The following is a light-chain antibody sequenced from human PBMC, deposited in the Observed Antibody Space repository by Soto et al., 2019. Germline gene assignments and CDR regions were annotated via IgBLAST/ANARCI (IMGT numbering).Light chain of an antibody. Sequence: VVLTQSPATLSLSPGDRGTLSCGASQSVSSSYVAWYQHKPGLAPRLLIYGASSRATGIPDRFSGSGSGTDFTLTIRRLEPEDFAVYYCQQYGSAPFTFGPGTKVDIK. CDR2: GAS. CDR3: QQYGSAPFT. V-gene: IGKV3D-20*01. CDR1: QSVSSSY. J-gene: IGKJ3*01.